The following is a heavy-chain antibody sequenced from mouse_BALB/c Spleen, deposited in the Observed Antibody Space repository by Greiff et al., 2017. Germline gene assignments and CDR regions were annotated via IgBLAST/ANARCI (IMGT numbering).Heavy chain of an antibody. CDR3: ARTLHAMDY. CDR1: GYTFTSYW. V-gene: IGHV1S81*02. J-gene: IGHJ4*01. CDR2: INPSNGRT. Sequence: QVQLKQPGAELVKPGASVKLSCKASGYTFTSYWMHWVKQRPGQGLEWIGEINPSNGRTNYNEKFKSKATLTVDKSSSTAYMQLSSLTSEDSAVYYCARTLHAMDYWGQGTSVTVSS.